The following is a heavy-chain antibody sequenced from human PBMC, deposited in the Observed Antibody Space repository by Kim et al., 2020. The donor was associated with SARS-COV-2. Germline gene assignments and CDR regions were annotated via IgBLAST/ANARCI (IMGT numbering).Heavy chain of an antibody. Sequence: GGSLRLSCAASGFTFSSFGMNWVRQAPGKGLEWLSYINAKTGTIYYADSVKGRFTMSRDNAKNSLYLQIDSLRDEDTALYYCARAGGYLGVDVWGQWTTVTVSS. V-gene: IGHV3-48*02. CDR2: INAKTGTI. D-gene: IGHD3-16*01. CDR1: GFTFSSFG. CDR3: ARAGGYLGVDV. J-gene: IGHJ6*02.